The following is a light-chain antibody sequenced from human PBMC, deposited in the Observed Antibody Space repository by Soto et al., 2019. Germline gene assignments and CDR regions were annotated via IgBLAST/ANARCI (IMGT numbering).Light chain of an antibody. J-gene: IGKJ5*01. CDR1: QSVSSY. CDR3: QQRHMWPIT. V-gene: IGKV3-11*01. Sequence: EIVMPQSPATLSVSPGARATLSCRASQSVSSYLAWYQQKPGQAPRLLIYGASNRATGIPDRFSASGSGTDFTLTISSLEPEDSAVYYCQQRHMWPITFGQGTRLEIK. CDR2: GAS.